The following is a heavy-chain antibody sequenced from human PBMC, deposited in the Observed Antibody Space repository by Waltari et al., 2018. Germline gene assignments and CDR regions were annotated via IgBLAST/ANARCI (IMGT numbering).Heavy chain of an antibody. J-gene: IGHJ5*02. V-gene: IGHV3-21*01. Sequence: EVQLVESGGGLVTPGGSLRLSCAASGFTFSSYRMNWVRRAPGKWLEWVSSISSSSSYIYYADSVKGRFTISRDNAKNSLYLQMNSLRAEDTAVYYCARELERQFPWFDPWGQGTLVTVSS. CDR2: ISSSSSYI. D-gene: IGHD1-1*01. CDR3: ARELERQFPWFDP. CDR1: GFTFSSYR.